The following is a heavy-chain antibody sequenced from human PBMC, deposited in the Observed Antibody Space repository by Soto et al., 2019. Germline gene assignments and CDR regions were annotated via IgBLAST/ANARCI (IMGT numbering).Heavy chain of an antibody. CDR3: ARYPMLRYFDWQTDGMDV. D-gene: IGHD3-9*01. J-gene: IGHJ6*02. CDR1: GGTFSSYT. Sequence: SVKVSCKASGGTFSSYTISWVRQAPGQGLEWMGRIIPILGIANYAQKFQGRVTITADKSTSTAYMELSSLRSEDTAVYYCARYPMLRYFDWQTDGMDVWAQGTTVTVSS. CDR2: IIPILGIA. V-gene: IGHV1-69*02.